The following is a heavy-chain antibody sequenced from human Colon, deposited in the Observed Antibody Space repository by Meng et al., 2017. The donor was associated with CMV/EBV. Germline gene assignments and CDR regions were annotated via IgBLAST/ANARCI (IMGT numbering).Heavy chain of an antibody. CDR2: LYSGGRT. Sequence: GESLKISCAASGFTFSSYAMTWVRQAPGKGLEWASSLYSGGRTYYADSVKGRFIISRDNSKNTVYLQLNSLRVEDTAVYYCARDSGYSSGWYEDWGQGTLVTVSS. CDR1: GFTFSSYA. J-gene: IGHJ4*02. D-gene: IGHD6-19*01. CDR3: ARDSGYSSGWYED. V-gene: IGHV3-66*02.